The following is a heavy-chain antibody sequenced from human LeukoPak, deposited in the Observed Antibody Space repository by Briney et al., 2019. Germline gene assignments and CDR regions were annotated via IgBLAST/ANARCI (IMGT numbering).Heavy chain of an antibody. CDR2: IKLDGSEK. V-gene: IGHV3-7*01. CDR3: AKSAIQLWLSSYYYYYGMDV. D-gene: IGHD5-18*01. CDR1: GFSFGKYW. Sequence: GGSLRLSCVASGFSFGKYWMSWVRQAPGKGLEWVANIKLDGSEKNYVDSVKGRFTISRDNSKNTLYLQMNSLRAEDTAVYYCAKSAIQLWLSSYYYYYGMDVWGQGATVTVSS. J-gene: IGHJ6*02.